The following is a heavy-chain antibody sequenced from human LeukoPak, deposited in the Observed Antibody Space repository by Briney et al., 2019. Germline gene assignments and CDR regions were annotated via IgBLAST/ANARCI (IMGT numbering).Heavy chain of an antibody. CDR2: IYYSGST. CDR1: GGSISSGGYY. Sequence: SETLSLTCTVSGGSISSGGYYWSWIRQHPGKGLEWIGYIYYSGSTYYNPSLKSRVTISVDTSKNQFSLKLSSVTAADTAVYYCARDPADKDYFDYWGQGTLVTISS. J-gene: IGHJ4*02. V-gene: IGHV4-31*03. CDR3: ARDPADKDYFDY.